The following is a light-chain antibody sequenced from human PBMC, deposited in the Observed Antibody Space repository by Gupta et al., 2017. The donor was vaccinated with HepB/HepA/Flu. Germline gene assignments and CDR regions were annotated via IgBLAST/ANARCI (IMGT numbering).Light chain of an antibody. CDR2: EDK. Sequence: FALPQPASVSCPPGQSLSIPSTGISSEVGAYNLVTWCQQNPGNDPKLILYEDKRRPSGVPNRFSGCKSGYTASMTISGLQPEDEADYYCLSYAGYRSFGVVFGGGTKLTVL. CDR1: SSEVGAYNL. V-gene: IGLV2-23*02. CDR3: LSYAGYRSFGVV. J-gene: IGLJ2*01.